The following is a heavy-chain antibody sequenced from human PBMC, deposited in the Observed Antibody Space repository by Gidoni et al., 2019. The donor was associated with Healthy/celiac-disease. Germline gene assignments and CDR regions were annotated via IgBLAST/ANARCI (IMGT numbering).Heavy chain of an antibody. Sequence: QLQLQESGPGLVKPSETLSLTCTVSGGSISSSSYYWSWSRQPPETGLEWIGSIDYSGSTYYNPSLKSRVTISVDTFKNQFSLKLSSVTAADTAVYYCARLNYDSSGSLYWYFDLWGRGTLVTVSS. J-gene: IGHJ2*01. V-gene: IGHV4-39*01. CDR3: ARLNYDSSGSLYWYFDL. CDR2: IDYSGST. CDR1: GGSISSSSYY. D-gene: IGHD3-22*01.